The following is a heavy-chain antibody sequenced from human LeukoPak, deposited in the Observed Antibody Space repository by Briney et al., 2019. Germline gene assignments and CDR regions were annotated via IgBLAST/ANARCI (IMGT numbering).Heavy chain of an antibody. D-gene: IGHD6-13*01. V-gene: IGHV3-7*01. CDR1: GFTFSSYW. Sequence: GGSLRLSCAASGFTFSSYWMSWVRQAPGKGLEWVANINQDGSEKYYVDSMKGRFTISRDNAKNSLFLQMNSLRAEDTAIYYCARGGTYSGSWYYFDYWCQGTLVTVSS. J-gene: IGHJ4*02. CDR3: ARGGTYSGSWYYFDY. CDR2: INQDGSEK.